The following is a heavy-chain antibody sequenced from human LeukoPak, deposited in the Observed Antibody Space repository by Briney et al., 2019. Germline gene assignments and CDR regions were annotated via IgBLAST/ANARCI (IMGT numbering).Heavy chain of an antibody. V-gene: IGHV4-59*01. D-gene: IGHD4-17*01. CDR3: ARGYGDYEGYFDY. CDR1: GGSISSYY. J-gene: IGHJ4*02. CDR2: IYYSGST. Sequence: SETLSLTCTVSGGSISSYYWSWIRQPPGKGLEWIGYIYYSGSTNYNPSLKSRVTISVDTSKNQFSLKLSSVTAADTAVYYCARGYGDYEGYFDYWGQGTLVTVSS.